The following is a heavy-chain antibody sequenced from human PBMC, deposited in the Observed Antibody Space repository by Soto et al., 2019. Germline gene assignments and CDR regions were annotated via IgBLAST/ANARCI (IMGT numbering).Heavy chain of an antibody. V-gene: IGHV1-18*04. CDR3: ARSRDGYNFISWFDP. CDR2: ISAYNGNT. Sequence: GASVKVSCKASGYTFTSYGISWVRQAPGQGLEWMGWISAYNGNTNYAQKLQGRVTMTTDTSTSTAYMELRSLRSDDTAVYYCARSRDGYNFISWFDPWGQGTLVTVSS. D-gene: IGHD5-12*01. J-gene: IGHJ5*02. CDR1: GYTFTSYG.